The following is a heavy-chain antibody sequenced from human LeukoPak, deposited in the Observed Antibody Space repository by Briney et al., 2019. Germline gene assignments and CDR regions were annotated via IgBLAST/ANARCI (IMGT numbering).Heavy chain of an antibody. CDR2: IKSKTDGGTT. CDR1: GFTFSNAW. J-gene: IGHJ4*02. Sequence: GGSLRLSCAASGFTFSNAWMSWVRQAPGKGLEWIGRIKSKTDGGTTDSAAPVKGRFTISRDNSKNTLYLQMNSLRAEDTAVYYCARDRWELLPVPLDYWGQGTLVTVSS. D-gene: IGHD1-26*01. CDR3: ARDRWELLPVPLDY. V-gene: IGHV3-15*01.